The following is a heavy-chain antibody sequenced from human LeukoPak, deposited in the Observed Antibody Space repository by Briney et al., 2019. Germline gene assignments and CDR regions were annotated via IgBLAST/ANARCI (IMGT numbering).Heavy chain of an antibody. CDR3: ASTNSLDN. D-gene: IGHD2-8*01. CDR1: GFTFSNYW. CDR2: IKQDGSAK. J-gene: IGHJ4*02. Sequence: GGSLRLSCAASGFTFSNYWMNWVRQAPGKGLEWVANIKQDGSAKFYVDSVKGRFTISRDNAKNSLSLQMNSLRVDDTAVYYCASTNSLDNWGQGTLVTVSS. V-gene: IGHV3-7*01.